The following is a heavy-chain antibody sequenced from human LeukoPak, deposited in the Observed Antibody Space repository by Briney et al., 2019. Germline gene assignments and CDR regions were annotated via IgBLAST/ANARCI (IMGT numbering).Heavy chain of an antibody. CDR2: ISYDGSNK. Sequence: GGSLRLSCAASGFTFSSYAMHWVRQAPGKGLEWVAVISYDGSNKYYADSVKGRFTISRDNSKNTLYLQMNSLRAEDTAVYYCARSSGDYYGMDVWGQGTTVTVSS. CDR1: GFTFSSYA. CDR3: ARSSGDYYGMDV. V-gene: IGHV3-30*04. D-gene: IGHD4-17*01. J-gene: IGHJ6*02.